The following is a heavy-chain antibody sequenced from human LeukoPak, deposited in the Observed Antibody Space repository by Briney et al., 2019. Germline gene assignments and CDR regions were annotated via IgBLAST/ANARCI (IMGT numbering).Heavy chain of an antibody. D-gene: IGHD3-9*01. V-gene: IGHV3-48*01. CDR2: ISSDSTII. CDR3: AKVSRQHDNWFDP. CDR1: GFTFSSHS. J-gene: IGHJ5*02. Sequence: PGGSLRLSCAASGFTFSSHSMNWVRQAPGKGLEWISYISSDSTIIHYADSVKGRFTISRDDAKSSLYLQMNSLRAEDTAIYYCAKVSRQHDNWFDPWGQGTLVTVSS.